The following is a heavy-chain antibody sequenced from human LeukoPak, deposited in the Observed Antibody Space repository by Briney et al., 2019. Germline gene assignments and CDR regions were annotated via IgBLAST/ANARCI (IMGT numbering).Heavy chain of an antibody. J-gene: IGHJ4*02. D-gene: IGHD3-22*01. V-gene: IGHV3-15*01. Sequence: PGGSLRLSCAASGFTFSNAWMSWVRQAPGKGLEWVGRIKSKTDGGTTDYAAPVKGRFTISRDDSKNTLYLQMNSLKTEDTAVYYCTTDPDYYDSSDYSDYWGQGTLVTVSS. CDR2: IKSKTDGGTT. CDR1: GFTFSNAW. CDR3: TTDPDYYDSSDYSDY.